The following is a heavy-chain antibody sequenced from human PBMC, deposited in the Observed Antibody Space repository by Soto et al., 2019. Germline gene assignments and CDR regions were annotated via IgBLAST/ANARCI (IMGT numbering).Heavy chain of an antibody. CDR3: ARWGCSGSNCNLNQRSFDL. Sequence: QVKLVESGGGVVQPGRSLRLSCAASGFIFNEYGMHWVRQAPGKGLEWVAVIWYDGSNKYYADSVRGRFTFSRDNSRNTMSLQMNSLRVDDTAMYYCARWGCSGSNCNLNQRSFDLWGQGTLVTVSS. J-gene: IGHJ4*02. D-gene: IGHD2-15*01. CDR2: IWYDGSNK. V-gene: IGHV3-33*01. CDR1: GFIFNEYG.